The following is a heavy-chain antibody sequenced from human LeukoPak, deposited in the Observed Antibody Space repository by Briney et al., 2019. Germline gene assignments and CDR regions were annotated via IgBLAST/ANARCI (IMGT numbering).Heavy chain of an antibody. CDR2: IYYSGST. V-gene: IGHV4-59*01. CDR3: ARDAPGSNYYDSSGYYDY. Sequence: PSETLSLTCTVSGGSISSYYWSWIRQPPGKGLEWIGYIYYSGSTNYNPSLKSRVTISVDTSKNQFSLKLSSVTAADTAVYYCARDAPGSNYYDSSGYYDYWGQGTLVTVSS. CDR1: GGSISSYY. D-gene: IGHD3-22*01. J-gene: IGHJ4*02.